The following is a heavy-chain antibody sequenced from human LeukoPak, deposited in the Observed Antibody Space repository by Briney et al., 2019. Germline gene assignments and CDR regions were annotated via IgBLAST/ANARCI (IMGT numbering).Heavy chain of an antibody. J-gene: IGHJ6*03. V-gene: IGHV3-23*01. CDR1: GFIFSSYA. CDR3: AKMRGLYYHSYYMDA. Sequence: PGGSLRLSCAASGFIFSSYAMSWVRQAPGKGLEWVSYGGSGGSTYYADSVKGRFTVSRDNSKSTLYLQMNSLTAEDTAVYYCAKMRGLYYHSYYMDAWGKGTTVTVSS. D-gene: IGHD5-12*01. CDR2: GGSGGST.